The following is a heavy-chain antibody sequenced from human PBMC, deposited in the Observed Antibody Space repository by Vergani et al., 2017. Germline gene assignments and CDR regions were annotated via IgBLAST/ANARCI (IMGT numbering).Heavy chain of an antibody. J-gene: IGHJ6*02. CDR3: AREAIKRYYYYGMDV. D-gene: IGHD2-2*02. Sequence: QLQLQESGPGLVKPSETLSLTCTVSGGSISSSSYYWSWIRQHPGKGLEWIGYIYYSGSTYYNPSLKGRVTISVATSKNQFSLKLSSVTAADTAVYYCAREAIKRYYYYGMDVWGQGTTVTVSS. CDR2: IYYSGST. CDR1: GGSISSSSYY. V-gene: IGHV4-31*03.